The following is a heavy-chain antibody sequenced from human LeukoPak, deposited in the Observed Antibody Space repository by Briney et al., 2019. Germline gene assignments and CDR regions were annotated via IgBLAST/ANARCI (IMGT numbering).Heavy chain of an antibody. V-gene: IGHV3-11*01. J-gene: IGHJ4*02. Sequence: AGSLRLSSAASGFTFSDYAMSWIGPAPGQGLEWVSYISRSGDSIDYADSVKGRFSISRDKAKNSLYLQMNSLRAEDTAVYYCAGYHWNSGVVYWGQGTLVTVSS. D-gene: IGHD1-7*01. CDR3: AGYHWNSGVVY. CDR1: GFTFSDYA. CDR2: ISRSGDSI.